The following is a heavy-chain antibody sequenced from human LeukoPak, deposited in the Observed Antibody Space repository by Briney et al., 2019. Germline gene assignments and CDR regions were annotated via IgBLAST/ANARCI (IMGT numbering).Heavy chain of an antibody. D-gene: IGHD3-9*01. Sequence: GASVKVSCKASGYTFTSYYMHWVRQAPGQGLEWMGIINPSGGSTSYAQKFQGRVTMTRDTSTSTVYMELSSLRSEDTAVYYCARDPDILTGYYWFDPWGQGTLVTVSS. CDR2: INPSGGST. J-gene: IGHJ5*02. CDR1: GYTFTSYY. V-gene: IGHV1-46*01. CDR3: ARDPDILTGYYWFDP.